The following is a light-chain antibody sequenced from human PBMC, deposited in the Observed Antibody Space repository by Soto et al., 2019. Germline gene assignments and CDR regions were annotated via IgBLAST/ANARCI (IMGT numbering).Light chain of an antibody. V-gene: IGKV3-20*01. J-gene: IGKJ1*01. CDR2: GAS. Sequence: EIVLTQSPVTLSLSPWGRATLSCRASQSVSSSYLAWYQQKPGQAPRLLIYGASSRATGIPDRFSGSGSGTDFTLSISRLEPDDFAVYYCHQYESSPQTFGRGTKVDI. CDR1: QSVSSSY. CDR3: HQYESSPQT.